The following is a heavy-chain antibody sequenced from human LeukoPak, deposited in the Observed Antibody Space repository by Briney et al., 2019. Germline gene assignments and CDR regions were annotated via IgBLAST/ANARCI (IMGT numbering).Heavy chain of an antibody. J-gene: IGHJ4*02. CDR3: SRVACSSTTCYLAY. Sequence: PGGSLRLSCAASEFTFTSYEMNWVRQAPGKGLEWVSYISSSGSSINYADSVKGRFTTSRDNAENSLSLQMNSLRAEDTAVYYCSRVACSSTTCYLAYWGQGTLVTVSS. V-gene: IGHV3-48*03. D-gene: IGHD2-2*01. CDR2: ISSSGSSI. CDR1: EFTFTSYE.